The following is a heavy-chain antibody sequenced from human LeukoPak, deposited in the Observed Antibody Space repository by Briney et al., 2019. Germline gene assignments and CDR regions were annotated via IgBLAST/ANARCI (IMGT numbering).Heavy chain of an antibody. V-gene: IGHV3-23*01. CDR2: ISAGDDST. CDR3: GKYTTPYYFDY. CDR1: PFTYRSYV. J-gene: IGHJ4*02. Sequence: GWSLRHSRAASPFTYRSYVISWVGPPPARGLDWVSAISAGDDSTYYADAVKGRFTSTRDKYQTTVYLQMKSLRAEDTAIYFCGKYTTPYYFDYWGRGILVTVSS. D-gene: IGHD1-1*01.